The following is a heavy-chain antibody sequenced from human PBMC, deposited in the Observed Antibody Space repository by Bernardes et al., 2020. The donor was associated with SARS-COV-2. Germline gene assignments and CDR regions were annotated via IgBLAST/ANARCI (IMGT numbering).Heavy chain of an antibody. Sequence: ASVKVSCKASGYTFTSYGISWVRQAPGQGLEWMGWISAYNGNTNYAQKLQGRVTMTTDTSTSTAYMELRSLRSDDTAVYYCARGSITMIVANAFDIWGQGTMVTVSS. V-gene: IGHV1-18*01. J-gene: IGHJ3*02. D-gene: IGHD3-22*01. CDR1: GYTFTSYG. CDR2: ISAYNGNT. CDR3: ARGSITMIVANAFDI.